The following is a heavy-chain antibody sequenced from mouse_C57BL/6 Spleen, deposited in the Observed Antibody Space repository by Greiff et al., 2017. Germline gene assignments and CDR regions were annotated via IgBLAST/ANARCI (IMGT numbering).Heavy chain of an antibody. Sequence: QVQLQQPGAELVMPGASVKLSCKASGYTFTSYWMHWVKQRPGQGLEWIGEIDPSDSYTNYNQKFKGKSTLTVDKSSSTAYMQLSSLTSADSAVYYCARPFRRGAMDYWGQGTSVTVSS. CDR1: GYTFTSYW. J-gene: IGHJ4*01. CDR3: ARPFRRGAMDY. V-gene: IGHV1-69*01. CDR2: IDPSDSYT.